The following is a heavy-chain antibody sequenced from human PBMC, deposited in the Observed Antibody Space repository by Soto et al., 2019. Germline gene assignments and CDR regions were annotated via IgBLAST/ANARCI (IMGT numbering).Heavy chain of an antibody. CDR1: GVTLSIYG. D-gene: IGHD2-21*01. J-gene: IGHJ3*02. CDR3: AREGSNTDCFFDI. Sequence: SGCSLELSCAACGVTLSIYGMHWVRQAPGKGLVWVSRINRDGSRTSYADFVKGRLTISRDNAKNAIYLQMDSLRDEDTAVYYCAREGSNTDCFFDIWGQGTMVTVSS. V-gene: IGHV3-74*01. CDR2: INRDGSRT.